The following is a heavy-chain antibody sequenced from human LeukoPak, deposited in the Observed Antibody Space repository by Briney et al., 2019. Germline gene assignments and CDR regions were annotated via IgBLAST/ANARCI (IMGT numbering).Heavy chain of an antibody. CDR3: AKDIFTGIAAAGAIDY. D-gene: IGHD6-13*01. Sequence: GRSLRLSCAASGFTFDDYAMHWVRQAPGKGLEWVSGISWNSGSIGYADSVKGRFTISRDNAKNSLYLQMNSLRAEDTALYYCAKDIFTGIAAAGAIDYWGQGTLVTVSS. J-gene: IGHJ4*02. V-gene: IGHV3-9*01. CDR1: GFTFDDYA. CDR2: ISWNSGSI.